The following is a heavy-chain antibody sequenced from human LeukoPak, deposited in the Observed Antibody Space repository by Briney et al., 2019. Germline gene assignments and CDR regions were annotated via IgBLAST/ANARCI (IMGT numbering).Heavy chain of an antibody. Sequence: GGSLRLSCAASGFTFSSYGMHWVRQAPGKGLEWVAFIRYDGSNKYYADSVKGRFTISRDNSENTLYLQMNSLRAEDTAVYYCARRGGYCSSTSCYRHAFDIWGQGTMVTVSS. CDR2: IRYDGSNK. V-gene: IGHV3-30*02. D-gene: IGHD2-2*01. CDR3: ARRGGYCSSTSCYRHAFDI. CDR1: GFTFSSYG. J-gene: IGHJ3*02.